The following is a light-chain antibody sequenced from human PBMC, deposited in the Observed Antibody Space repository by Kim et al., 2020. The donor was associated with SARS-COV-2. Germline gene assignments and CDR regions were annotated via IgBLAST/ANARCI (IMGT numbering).Light chain of an antibody. V-gene: IGLV2-14*03. Sequence: GQSITISCSGTSSDVGGYKYVSWYQQHPGKAPKFIIYDVSKRPSGVSNHFSGSKSGNTASLTISGLQAEDEADYYCSSYTSSATWVFGGGTQLTVL. CDR2: DVS. CDR3: SSYTSSATWV. CDR1: SSDVGGYKY. J-gene: IGLJ3*02.